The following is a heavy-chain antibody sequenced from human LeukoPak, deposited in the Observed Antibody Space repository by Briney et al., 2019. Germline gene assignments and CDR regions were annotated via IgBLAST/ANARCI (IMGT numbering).Heavy chain of an antibody. J-gene: IGHJ4*02. CDR3: ARAKGPEGYYFDY. CDR2: FYTGGST. CDR1: GGSINIFS. V-gene: IGHV4-4*07. Sequence: SETLSLTCTVSGGSINIFSWSWIRQPAGKGLEWIGRFYTGGSTNYNPSLKSRVIMSVDTSKNQFSLKLSSVTAADTAVYYCARAKGPEGYYFDYWGQGTLVTVSS.